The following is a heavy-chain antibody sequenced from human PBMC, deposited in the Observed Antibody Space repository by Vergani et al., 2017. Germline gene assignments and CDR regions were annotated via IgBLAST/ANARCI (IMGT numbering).Heavy chain of an antibody. V-gene: IGHV1-18*01. D-gene: IGHD3-9*01. CDR3: AASQYYDILTGYFVGMDV. Sequence: QVQLVQSGAEVKKPGASVKVSCKASGYTFTSYGISWVRQAPGQGLEWMGWISAYNGNTNYAQKLQGRVTMTTDTSTSTAYMELSSLRSEDTAVYYCAASQYYDILTGYFVGMDVWGQGTTVTVSS. J-gene: IGHJ6*02. CDR2: ISAYNGNT. CDR1: GYTFTSYG.